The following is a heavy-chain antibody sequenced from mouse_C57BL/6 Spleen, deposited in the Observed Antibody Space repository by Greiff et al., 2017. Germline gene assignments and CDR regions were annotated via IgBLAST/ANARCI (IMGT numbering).Heavy chain of an antibody. CDR3: ATPFYYGSSGYAMDY. CDR2: INPGSGGT. CDR1: GYAFTNYL. Sequence: QVHVKQSGAELVRPGTSVKVSCTASGYAFTNYLIEWVKQRPGQGLEWIGVINPGSGGTNYNEKFKGKATLTADKSSSTAYMQLSSLTSEDSAVYFCATPFYYGSSGYAMDYWGQGTSVTVSS. V-gene: IGHV1-54*01. D-gene: IGHD1-1*01. J-gene: IGHJ4*01.